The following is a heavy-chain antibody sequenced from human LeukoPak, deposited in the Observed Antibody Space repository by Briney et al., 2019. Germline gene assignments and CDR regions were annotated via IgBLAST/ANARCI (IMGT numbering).Heavy chain of an antibody. D-gene: IGHD6-13*01. CDR1: GFTFSSYA. CDR2: ISGSGGST. CDR3: AKDTGYSSSWYSDY. J-gene: IGHJ4*02. V-gene: IGHV3-23*01. Sequence: SGGSLRLSCAAPGFTFSSYAMSWVRQAPGKGLEWVSAISGSGGSTYYADSVKGRFTISRDNSKNTLYLQMNSLRAEDTAVYYCAKDTGYSSSWYSDYWGQGTLVTVSS.